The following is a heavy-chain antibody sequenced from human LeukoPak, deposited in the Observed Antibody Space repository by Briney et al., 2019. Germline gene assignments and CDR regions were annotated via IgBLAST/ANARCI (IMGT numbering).Heavy chain of an antibody. CDR1: VYTFTGYY. Sequence: ASVKVSCKASVYTFTGYYMHWVRQAPGQGHEWMGWINSNSGGTNYAQKFQGRVTMTRDTSISTAYLELSRLRSDDTAVYYCAIPYYDILTGYYFGWFDPWGQGTLVTVSS. CDR2: INSNSGGT. V-gene: IGHV1-2*02. D-gene: IGHD3-9*01. J-gene: IGHJ5*02. CDR3: AIPYYDILTGYYFGWFDP.